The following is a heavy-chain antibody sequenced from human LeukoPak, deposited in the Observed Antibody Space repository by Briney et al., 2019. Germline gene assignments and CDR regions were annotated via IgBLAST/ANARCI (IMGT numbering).Heavy chain of an antibody. J-gene: IGHJ4*02. D-gene: IGHD3-9*01. CDR2: IYYSGST. Sequence: SETLSLTCTVSGGSISSSSYYWGWIRQPPGKGLEWIGSIYYSGSTYYNPSLKSRVTISVDTSKNQFSLKLSSVTAADTAVYYCARHIGGVLYFDWLLYLDYWGQGTLVTVSS. V-gene: IGHV4-39*01. CDR3: ARHIGGVLYFDWLLYLDY. CDR1: GGSISSSSYY.